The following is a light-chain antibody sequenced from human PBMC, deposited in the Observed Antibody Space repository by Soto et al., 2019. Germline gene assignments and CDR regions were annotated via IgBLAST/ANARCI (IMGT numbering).Light chain of an antibody. CDR2: GAS. V-gene: IGKV3-15*01. CDR1: QSVSIN. J-gene: IGKJ1*01. CDR3: QQYNNWPPFS. Sequence: EIVMTQSPATLSVSPGERATLSCRASQSVSINLAWYQQKPGQAPRLLIYGASARATGIPARFSGIGSGTEFTLTISSLQSEDFAVYYCQQYNNWPPFSFGQGTKVDIK.